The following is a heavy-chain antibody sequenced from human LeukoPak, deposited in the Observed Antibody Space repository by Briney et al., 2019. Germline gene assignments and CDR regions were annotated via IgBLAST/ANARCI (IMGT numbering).Heavy chain of an antibody. CDR2: IYTSGST. D-gene: IGHD2-2*01. V-gene: IGHV4-4*09. J-gene: IGHJ4*02. CDR3: ARKYCSSTRCYDYFDY. CDR1: GGSISSYY. Sequence: SETLSLTCTVSGGSISSYYWSWIPQPPGKGLEWIGYIYTSGSTNYNPSLKSRVTISVDKSKNQFSLKLSSVTAADTAVYYCARKYCSSTRCYDYFDYWGQGTLVTVSS.